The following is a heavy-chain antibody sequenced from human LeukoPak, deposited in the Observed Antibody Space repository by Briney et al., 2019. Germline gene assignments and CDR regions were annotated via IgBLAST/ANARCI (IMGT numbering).Heavy chain of an antibody. V-gene: IGHV3-23*01. J-gene: IGHJ4*02. CDR3: AKEGGTGTRFDY. Sequence: GGSLRLSCAASGFTFSSSAMSWVRQAPGKGLYWVSAISGSGTGTYYADSVKGRFNISRDNSKNTLYLQMNSLRAEDTAVYYCAKEGGTGTRFDYWGQGTLVTVSS. CDR2: ISGSGTGT. D-gene: IGHD1-7*01. CDR1: GFTFSSSA.